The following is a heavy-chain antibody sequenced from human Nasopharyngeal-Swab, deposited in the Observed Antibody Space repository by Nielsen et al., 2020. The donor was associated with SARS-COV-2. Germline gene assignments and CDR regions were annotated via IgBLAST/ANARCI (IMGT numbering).Heavy chain of an antibody. J-gene: IGHJ4*02. CDR2: IYYSGST. V-gene: IGHV4-31*03. Sequence: SETLSLTCTVSGGSISSGGYYWSWIRQHPGKGLEWIGYIYYSGSTYYNPSLKSRVTISVDTSKNQFSLKLSSVTAADTAVYYCARARVGMIVVVGAFDYWGQGTLDTVSS. CDR1: GGSISSGGYY. D-gene: IGHD3-22*01. CDR3: ARARVGMIVVVGAFDY.